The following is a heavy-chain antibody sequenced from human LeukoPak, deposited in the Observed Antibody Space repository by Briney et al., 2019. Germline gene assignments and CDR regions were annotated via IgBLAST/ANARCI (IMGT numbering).Heavy chain of an antibody. CDR1: GFTFSDLA. Sequence: GGSLRLSCPASGFTFSDLAMAGVRRAPGGGLGGVSAISGSGDKTFHADSVKGRFTTSRDNSKNTLSLQMSSLRVEDSAVYFCAKDTSAWWYHRAYMNVWGTGTTVTVSS. CDR2: ISGSGDKT. D-gene: IGHD2-15*01. V-gene: IGHV3-23*01. CDR3: AKDTSAWWYHRAYMNV. J-gene: IGHJ6*03.